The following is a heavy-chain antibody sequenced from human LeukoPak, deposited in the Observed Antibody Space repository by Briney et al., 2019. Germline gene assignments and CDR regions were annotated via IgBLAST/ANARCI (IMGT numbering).Heavy chain of an antibody. J-gene: IGHJ4*02. Sequence: GASVKVSCKASGYSFISYDINWVRQATGQGLEWVGWLNVNTGNTAYAEKFQGRITITRDTSMRTVHMELSSLRSDDTAVFYCVRLGGELLRPADYWGQGTLVTVSS. CDR1: GYSFISYD. CDR2: LNVNTGNT. CDR3: VRLGGELLRPADY. V-gene: IGHV1-8*01. D-gene: IGHD1-26*01.